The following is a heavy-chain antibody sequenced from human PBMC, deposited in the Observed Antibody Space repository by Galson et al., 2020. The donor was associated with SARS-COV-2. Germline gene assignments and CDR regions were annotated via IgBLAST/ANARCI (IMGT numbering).Heavy chain of an antibody. Sequence: GESLKISCVASGFTFTNYAFSWVRQAPGKGLEWVSTINYSGTSTYYADSVRGRFIISRDNSQNILHLQMNSLRAEDTAVYFCARGDTGYYSSLVYWGRGTMVA. CDR2: INYSGTST. CDR1: GFTFTNYA. CDR3: ARGDTGYYSSLVY. J-gene: IGHJ4*02. V-gene: IGHV3-23*01. D-gene: IGHD2-15*01.